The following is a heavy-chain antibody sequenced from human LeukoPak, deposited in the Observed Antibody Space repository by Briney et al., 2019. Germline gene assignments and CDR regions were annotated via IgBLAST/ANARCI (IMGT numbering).Heavy chain of an antibody. D-gene: IGHD5-12*01. CDR2: INPNSGGT. Sequence: ASVKVSCKASGYTFAGYYMHWVRQAPGQGLEWMGWINPNSGGTNYAQKFQGRITMTRDTSISTAYMELSRLRSDDTAVYYCARDLGGYSGYDRPLYYYGMDVWGQGTTVTVSS. V-gene: IGHV1-2*02. J-gene: IGHJ6*02. CDR1: GYTFAGYY. CDR3: ARDLGGYSGYDRPLYYYGMDV.